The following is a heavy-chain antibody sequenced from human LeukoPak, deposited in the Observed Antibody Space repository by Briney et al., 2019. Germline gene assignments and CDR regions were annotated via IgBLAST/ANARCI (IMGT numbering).Heavy chain of an antibody. CDR1: GGTFSSYA. CDR2: IIPIFGTA. CDR3: ARTDIAARPDAHYYYYMDV. D-gene: IGHD6-6*01. V-gene: IGHV1-69*06. J-gene: IGHJ6*03. Sequence: ASVKVSCKASGGTFSSYAISWVRQAPGQGLEWMGGIIPIFGTANYAQKFQGRVTITADKSTSTAYMELSSLRSEDTAVYYCARTDIAARPDAHYYYYMDVWGKGTTVTVSS.